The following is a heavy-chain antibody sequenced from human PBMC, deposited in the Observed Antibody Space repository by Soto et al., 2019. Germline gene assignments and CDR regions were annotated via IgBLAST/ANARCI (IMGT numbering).Heavy chain of an antibody. CDR3: ARVATVVYGGGWFDP. CDR1: GGSISSGDYY. Sequence: SATLSLTCTVSGGSISSGDYYWSWIRQPPGKGLEWIGYIYYSGSTYYNPSLKSRVTISVDTSKNQFSLKLSSVTAADTAVYYCARVATVVYGGGWFDPWGQGTLVTVSS. CDR2: IYYSGST. J-gene: IGHJ5*02. D-gene: IGHD4-17*01. V-gene: IGHV4-30-4*01.